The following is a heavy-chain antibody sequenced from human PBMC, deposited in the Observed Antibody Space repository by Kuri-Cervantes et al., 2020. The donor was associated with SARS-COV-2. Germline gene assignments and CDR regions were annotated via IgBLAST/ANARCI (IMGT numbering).Heavy chain of an antibody. D-gene: IGHD5-24*01. J-gene: IGHJ4*02. CDR3: ARAGRWLQSTPFDY. V-gene: IGHV3-21*01. CDR2: ISSSSSYI. Sequence: GESLKISCSASGFTFSSYSMNWVRQAPGKGLEWVSSISSSSSYIYYADSVKGRFTISRDNAKNSLYLQMNSLRAEDTAVYYCARAGRWLQSTPFDYWGQGTLGTGSS. CDR1: GFTFSSYS.